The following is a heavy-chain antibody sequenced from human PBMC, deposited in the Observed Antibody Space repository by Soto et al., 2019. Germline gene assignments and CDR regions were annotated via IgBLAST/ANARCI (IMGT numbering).Heavy chain of an antibody. V-gene: IGHV1-3*01. J-gene: IGHJ6*03. CDR1: GYIFATYA. D-gene: IGHD4-17*01. CDR3: ARGGWAHGDYVYSYYYMDV. CDR2: INGGNGDT. Sequence: QVQLVQSGAEVKRPGASVKISCKASGYIFATYAMHWVRQAPGQRLEWLGWINGGNGDTRYSQMFQGRVTLTRDTSASTAYMELSSLRFEDTAVYYCARGGWAHGDYVYSYYYMDVWGKGTTVTVSS.